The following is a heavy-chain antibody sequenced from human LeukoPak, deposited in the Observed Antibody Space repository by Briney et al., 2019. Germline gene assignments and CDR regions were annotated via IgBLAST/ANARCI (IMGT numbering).Heavy chain of an antibody. CDR3: ASSSWSYYYYGMDV. CDR1: GFTFSSYS. J-gene: IGHJ6*02. D-gene: IGHD6-13*01. Sequence: PGGSLRLSCAASGFTFSSYSMNWVRQAPGKGLEWVSSISSSSSYIYYADSVKGRFTISRDNAKNSLYLQMNSLRAEDTAMYYCASSSWSYYYYGMDVWGQGTTVTVSS. V-gene: IGHV3-21*01. CDR2: ISSSSSYI.